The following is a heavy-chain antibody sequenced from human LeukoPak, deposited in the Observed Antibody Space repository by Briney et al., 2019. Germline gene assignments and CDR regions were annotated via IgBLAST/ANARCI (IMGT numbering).Heavy chain of an antibody. CDR2: ISSSSSTI. CDR1: GFTFSSYS. V-gene: IGHV3-48*01. Sequence: PGGSLRLSCAASGFTFSSYSMNWVRQAPGKGLEWVSYISSSSSTIYYADSVEGRFTISRDNAKNSLYLQMNSLRAEDTAVYYCARAPVFGVVIEDYWGQGTLVTVSS. D-gene: IGHD3-3*01. J-gene: IGHJ4*02. CDR3: ARAPVFGVVIEDY.